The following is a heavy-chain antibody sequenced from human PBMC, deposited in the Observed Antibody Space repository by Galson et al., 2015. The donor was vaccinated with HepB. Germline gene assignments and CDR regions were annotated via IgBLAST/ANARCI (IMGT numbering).Heavy chain of an antibody. J-gene: IGHJ4*02. CDR3: ARDRWYYYDSSGELFDY. V-gene: IGHV3-11*06. CDR2: ISSSSSYT. CDR1: GFTFSDYY. D-gene: IGHD3-22*01. Sequence: SLRLSCAASGFTFSDYYMSWIRQAPGKGLEWVSYISSSSSYTNYADSVKGRFTISRDNAKNSLYLQMNSLRAEDTAVYYCARDRWYYYDSSGELFDYWGQGTLVTVSS.